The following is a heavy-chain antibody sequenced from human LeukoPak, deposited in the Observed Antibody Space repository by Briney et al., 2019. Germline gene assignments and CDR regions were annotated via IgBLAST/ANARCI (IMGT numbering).Heavy chain of an antibody. CDR3: AKSPAYYYDSSSYTRLDY. CDR2: ISGSGGST. J-gene: IGHJ4*02. Sequence: GGSLRLSCAASGFTFSSYAMSWVRQAPGKGLEWVSSISGSGGSTYYADSVKGRFTIPRDNSKNTLHLQMNSLRAEDTAVYYCAKSPAYYYDSSSYTRLDYWGQGTLVTVSS. CDR1: GFTFSSYA. V-gene: IGHV3-23*01. D-gene: IGHD3-22*01.